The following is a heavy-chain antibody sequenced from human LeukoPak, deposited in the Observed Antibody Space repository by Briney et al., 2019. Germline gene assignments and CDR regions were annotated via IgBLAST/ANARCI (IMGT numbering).Heavy chain of an antibody. D-gene: IGHD6-13*01. J-gene: IGHJ6*03. Sequence: GASVKVSCKASGYTFTSYDINWVRQATGQGLEWMGWMNPNSGNTGYAQKFQGRVTITRNPSISTAYMELSSLRSEDTAVYYCARVAAAAGTRGYYYYYMDVWGKGTTVTVSS. CDR1: GYTFTSYD. CDR3: ARVAAAAGTRGYYYYYMDV. CDR2: MNPNSGNT. V-gene: IGHV1-8*03.